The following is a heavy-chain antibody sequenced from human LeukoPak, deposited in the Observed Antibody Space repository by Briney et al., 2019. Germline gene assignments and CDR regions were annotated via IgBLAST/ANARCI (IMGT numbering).Heavy chain of an antibody. D-gene: IGHD1-26*01. CDR2: IFRGGNT. Sequence: KPSETLSLTCAVSGYSITNGFYWGWIRQPPGKGLEWIGSIFRGGNTYYNPSLKIRATISRDTPKKHFPLKLTSVTAADTAIYYCARHSTPEDEYYFDPWGQGTLVTVSS. CDR3: ARHSTPEDEYYFDP. J-gene: IGHJ5*02. V-gene: IGHV4-38-2*01. CDR1: GYSITNGFY.